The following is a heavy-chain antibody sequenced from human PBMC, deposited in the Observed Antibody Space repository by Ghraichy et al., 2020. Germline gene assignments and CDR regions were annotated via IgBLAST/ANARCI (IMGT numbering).Heavy chain of an antibody. V-gene: IGHV1-3*01. CDR2: INAGNGNT. CDR1: GYTFTSYA. Sequence: ASVKVSCKASGYTFTSYAMHWVRQAPGQRLEWMGWINAGNGNTKYSQKFQGRVTITRDTSASTAYMELSSLRSEDTAVYYCARDGNWNFAIQLNPGTGFALFQNNWFDPWGQGTLVTVSS. J-gene: IGHJ5*02. CDR3: ARDGNWNFAIQLNPGTGFALFQNNWFDP. D-gene: IGHD1-7*01.